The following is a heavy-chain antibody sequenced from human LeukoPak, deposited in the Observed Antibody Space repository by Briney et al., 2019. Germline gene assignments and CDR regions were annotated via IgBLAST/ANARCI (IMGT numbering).Heavy chain of an antibody. CDR3: ARGRYDFWSGCPRAAYYGMDV. J-gene: IGHJ6*02. CDR1: GFTFSSYG. V-gene: IGHV3-33*01. CDR2: IWYDGSNK. D-gene: IGHD3-3*01. Sequence: GGSLRLSCAASGFTFSSYGMHWVRQAPGKGLEWVAVIWYDGSNKYYADSVKGRFTISRDNSKNTLYLQMNSLRAEDTAVYYCARGRYDFWSGCPRAAYYGMDVWGQGTTVTVSS.